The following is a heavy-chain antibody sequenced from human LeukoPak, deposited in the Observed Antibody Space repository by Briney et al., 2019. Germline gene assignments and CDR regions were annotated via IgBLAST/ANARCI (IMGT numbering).Heavy chain of an antibody. D-gene: IGHD3-10*01. CDR2: IKQDGSEK. CDR1: GFTFSSYW. V-gene: IGHV3-7*01. Sequence: GGSLRLSCAAFGFTFSSYWMSWVRQAPGKGLEWVANIKQDGSEKYYVDSVKGRFTISRDNAKNSLYLQMNSLRAEDTAVYYCARVELLWFGELLYQDYWGQGTLVTVSS. CDR3: ARVELLWFGELLYQDY. J-gene: IGHJ4*02.